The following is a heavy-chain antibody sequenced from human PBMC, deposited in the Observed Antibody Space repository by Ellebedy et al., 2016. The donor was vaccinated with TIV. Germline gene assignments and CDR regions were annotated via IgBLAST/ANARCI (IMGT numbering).Heavy chain of an antibody. Sequence: SETLSLXCAVYGGSFSGYYWSWIRQPPGKGLEWIGEINHSGSTNYNPSLKSRVTISVDTSKNQFSLKLSSVTAADTAVYYCARAGSYYGSGSYHNVPDYWGQGTLVTVSS. D-gene: IGHD3-10*01. J-gene: IGHJ4*02. CDR1: GGSFSGYY. CDR2: INHSGST. CDR3: ARAGSYYGSGSYHNVPDY. V-gene: IGHV4-34*01.